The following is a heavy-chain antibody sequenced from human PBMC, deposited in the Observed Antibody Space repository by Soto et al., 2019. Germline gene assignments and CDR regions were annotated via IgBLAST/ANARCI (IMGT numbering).Heavy chain of an antibody. Sequence: WVPRWLACPASGFTFSSYDMHWVRQATGKGLEWVSAIGTAGDTYYPGSVKGRFTISRENAKNSLYLQMNSLRAGDTAVYYCARDLRGSGSWDYYYYGMDVWGQGTTVTVSS. D-gene: IGHD3-10*01. V-gene: IGHV3-13*04. J-gene: IGHJ6*02. CDR3: ARDLRGSGSWDYYYYGMDV. CDR1: GFTFSSYD. CDR2: IGTAGDT.